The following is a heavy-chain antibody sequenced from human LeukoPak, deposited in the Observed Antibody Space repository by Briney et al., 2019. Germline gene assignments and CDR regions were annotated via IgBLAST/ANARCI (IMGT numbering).Heavy chain of an antibody. V-gene: IGHV4-4*07. J-gene: IGHJ4*02. CDR1: GTSIKTYY. CDR3: ARASYSYDINGWVPFDY. Sequence: SETLSLTCNVSGTSIKTYYWSWIRQPAGKGLEWIGRIYTSGSTNYNPSLKSRVTISGDTSKNQFSLRLSSVTAADTAVYYCARASYSYDINGWVPFDYWGQGTLVTVSS. CDR2: IYTSGST. D-gene: IGHD3-22*01.